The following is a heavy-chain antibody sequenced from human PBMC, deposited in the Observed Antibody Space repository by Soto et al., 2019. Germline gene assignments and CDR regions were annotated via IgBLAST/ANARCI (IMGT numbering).Heavy chain of an antibody. CDR2: ISGDGGST. D-gene: IGHD2-8*01. V-gene: IGHV3-43*01. CDR1: GFTFGDYT. CDR3: AKEMLVTVSAYYGLDV. Sequence: GGSLRLSCAASGFTFGDYTMHWVRQAPGKGLEWVSLISGDGGSTYYADSVKGRFTISRDNSKNTLYLQMNSLRTEDTALYYGAKEMLVTVSAYYGLDVWGQGTTVTVSS. J-gene: IGHJ6*02.